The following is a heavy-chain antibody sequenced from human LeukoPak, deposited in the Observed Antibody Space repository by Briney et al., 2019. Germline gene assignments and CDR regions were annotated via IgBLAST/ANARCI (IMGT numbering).Heavy chain of an antibody. CDR3: ARVRIVREIDY. Sequence: GASVKVSXKASGYTFTGYYMHWVRQAPGQGLEWMGWINPNSGGTKYAQKFQGRVTMTRDTSISTAYMELSRLRSDDTAVYYCARVRIVREIDYWGQGTLVTVSS. V-gene: IGHV1-2*02. CDR2: INPNSGGT. J-gene: IGHJ4*02. D-gene: IGHD2/OR15-2a*01. CDR1: GYTFTGYY.